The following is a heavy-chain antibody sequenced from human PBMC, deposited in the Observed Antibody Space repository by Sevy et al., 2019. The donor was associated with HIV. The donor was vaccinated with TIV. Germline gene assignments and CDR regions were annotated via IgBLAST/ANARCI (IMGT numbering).Heavy chain of an antibody. D-gene: IGHD6-13*01. CDR3: AREERQFSPAGPIYYYDGMDV. Sequence: GGSLRLSCAASGFTFSSYGMHWVRQAPGKGLEWVAVIWYDGSNKYYADSVKGRFTIPRDNSRNRLYLQMNGLRAEDTAVYYCAREERQFSPAGPIYYYDGMDVWGQGTTVTVSS. J-gene: IGHJ6*02. V-gene: IGHV3-33*01. CDR1: GFTFSSYG. CDR2: IWYDGSNK.